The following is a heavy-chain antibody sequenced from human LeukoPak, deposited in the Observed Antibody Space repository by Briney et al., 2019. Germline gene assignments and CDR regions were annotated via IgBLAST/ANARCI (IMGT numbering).Heavy chain of an antibody. D-gene: IGHD6-19*01. V-gene: IGHV3-21*01. J-gene: IGHJ4*02. CDR2: ITSCSSHI. Sequence: GGSLRLSCAAPGFTFSTYTMNWVRQAPGKGLEWVSSITSCSSHIYYAGSVKGRFTISRDNAKNSLYLQMNSLRAGDTAVYYCARDSSGWCMYWGQGTLVTVSS. CDR3: ARDSSGWCMY. CDR1: GFTFSTYT.